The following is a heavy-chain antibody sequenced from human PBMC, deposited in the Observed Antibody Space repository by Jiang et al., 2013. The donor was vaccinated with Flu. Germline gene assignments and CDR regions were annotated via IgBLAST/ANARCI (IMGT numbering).Heavy chain of an antibody. J-gene: IGHJ4*02. CDR2: INPSGGST. CDR3: ASNDYGDYVLDY. Sequence: GAEVKKPGASVKVSRKASGYTFTSYYMHWVRQAPGQGLEWMGIINPSGGSTSYAQKFQGRVTMTRDTSTSTVYMELSSLRSEDTAVYYCASNDYGDYVLDYWGQGTLVTVSS. V-gene: IGHV1-46*01. D-gene: IGHD4-17*01. CDR1: GYTFTSYY.